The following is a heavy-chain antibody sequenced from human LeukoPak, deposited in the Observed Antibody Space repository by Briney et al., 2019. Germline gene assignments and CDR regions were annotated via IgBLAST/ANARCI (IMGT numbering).Heavy chain of an antibody. CDR3: ARAGPSLYYYGMDV. D-gene: IGHD3-10*01. J-gene: IGHJ6*02. V-gene: IGHV1-18*01. Sequence: APVKVSCKASGYTFTSYGISWVRQAPGQGLEWMGWISAYNGNTNYAQKLQGRVTMTTDTSTSTAYMELRSLRSGDTAVYYCARAGPSLYYYGMDVWGQGTTVTVSS. CDR2: ISAYNGNT. CDR1: GYTFTSYG.